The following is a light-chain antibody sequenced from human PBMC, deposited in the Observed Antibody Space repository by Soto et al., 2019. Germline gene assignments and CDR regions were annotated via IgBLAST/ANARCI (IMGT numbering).Light chain of an antibody. V-gene: IGLV2-8*01. J-gene: IGLJ1*01. CDR2: EVN. Sequence: QSALTQPPSASGSPGQSVTISCTGTSSDVGGYNYVSWFQQHPGKAPKLIIHEVNQRPSGVPDRFSGSKSGNTASLTVSGLQAEDEGTYYCSSYTTTGTQVFGTGTKVTVL. CDR3: SSYTTTGTQV. CDR1: SSDVGGYNY.